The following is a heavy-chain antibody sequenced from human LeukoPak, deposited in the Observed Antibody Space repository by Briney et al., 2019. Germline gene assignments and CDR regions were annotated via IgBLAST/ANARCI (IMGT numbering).Heavy chain of an antibody. CDR2: INTNTGNP. V-gene: IGHV7-4-1*02. CDR1: GYTFTSYA. Sequence: GASVKVSCKASGYTFTSYAMNWVRQAPGQGREWMGWINTNTGNPTYAQGFTGRFVFSLDTSVSTAYLQISSLKAEDTAVYYCARDLAPYDYVWGSYRTEYYFDYWGQGTLVTVSS. CDR3: ARDLAPYDYVWGSYRTEYYFDY. D-gene: IGHD3-16*02. J-gene: IGHJ4*02.